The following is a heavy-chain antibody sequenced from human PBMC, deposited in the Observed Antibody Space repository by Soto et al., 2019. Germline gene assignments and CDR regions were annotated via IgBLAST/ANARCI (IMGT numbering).Heavy chain of an antibody. CDR3: ARDYEGLNMGY. CDR1: GFSISSYY. V-gene: IGHV4-59*01. CDR2: IYYSRST. D-gene: IGHD3-16*01. Sequence: SETLSLSCTASGFSISSYYLSWVRQPPGKGLEWVACIYYSRSTNYNPTLKSRVPISVDTSNNQFSLKLSSVTAADTAVYYCARDYEGLNMGYWGQGTLVTVSS. J-gene: IGHJ4*02.